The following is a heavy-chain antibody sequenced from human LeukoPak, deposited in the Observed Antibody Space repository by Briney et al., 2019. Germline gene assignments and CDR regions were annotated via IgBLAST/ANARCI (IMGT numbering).Heavy chain of an antibody. CDR3: TTAVVVPAASYYYYYYGMDV. V-gene: IGHV3-15*01. CDR2: IKSKTDGGTT. D-gene: IGHD2-2*01. Sequence: GGSLRLSCAASGFTFSNAWMSWVRQAPGKGLEWVGRIKSKTDGGTTDYAAPVKGRFTISRDDSKNTLYLQMNSLKTEDTAVYYCTTAVVVPAASYYYYYYGMDVWGQGTTVNVSS. CDR1: GFTFSNAW. J-gene: IGHJ6*02.